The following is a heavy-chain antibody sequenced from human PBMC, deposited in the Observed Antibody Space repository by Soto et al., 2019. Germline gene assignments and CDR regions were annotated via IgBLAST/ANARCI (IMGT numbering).Heavy chain of an antibody. V-gene: IGHV3-33*01. CDR2: IWYDGSNK. J-gene: IGHJ4*02. D-gene: IGHD1-26*01. CDR3: ARVMSWSYLPDY. CDR1: GFTFSSHG. Sequence: QVQLVESGGGVVQPGRSLRLSCAASGFTFSSHGMHWGRQAPGKGLEWVAVIWYDGSNKYYADSVKGRFTISRDNSKNTLYLRRNSLRAEDTAVEYCARVMSWSYLPDYWGQGTLVSVAS.